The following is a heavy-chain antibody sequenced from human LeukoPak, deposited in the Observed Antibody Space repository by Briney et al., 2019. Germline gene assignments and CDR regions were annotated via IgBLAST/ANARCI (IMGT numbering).Heavy chain of an antibody. V-gene: IGHV3-30*04. J-gene: IGHJ4*02. CDR3: ARDGRQMATITEYYFDY. CDR2: ISYDGSNK. D-gene: IGHD5-24*01. Sequence: GRSLRLSCAASGFTFSSYAMHWVRQAPGKGLEWVAVISYDGSNKYYADSVKGRFTISRDNYKNTLYLQMNRLRAEDTAVYYCARDGRQMATITEYYFDYGGKGTLVTVSS. CDR1: GFTFSSYA.